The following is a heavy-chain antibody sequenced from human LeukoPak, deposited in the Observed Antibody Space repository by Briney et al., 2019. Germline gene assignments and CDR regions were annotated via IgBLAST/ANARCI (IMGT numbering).Heavy chain of an antibody. D-gene: IGHD3-10*01. CDR2: IYFSGST. J-gene: IGHJ4*02. CDR3: ARDLLYGGITR. CDR1: GRSINGYY. V-gene: IGHV4-59*01. Sequence: PSETLSLTCTVSGRSINGYYWSWIRQPPGMGPEWLGYIYFSGSTNYNPSLKSRVTISLDTSKNQLSLRLSSVTAADSAVYYCARDLLYGGITRWGQGILVTVSS.